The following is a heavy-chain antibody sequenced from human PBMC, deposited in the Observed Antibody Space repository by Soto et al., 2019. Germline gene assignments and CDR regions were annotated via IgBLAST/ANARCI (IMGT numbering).Heavy chain of an antibody. CDR3: AKDPLIGSYYGALDY. Sequence: GGSLRLSCASSGLTFSSYAMSWVRQAPGKGLEWVSAISGSGGSTYYADSVKGRFTISRDNSKNTLYLQMNSLRAEDTAVYYCAKDPLIGSYYGALDYWGQGTLVTVSS. V-gene: IGHV3-23*01. D-gene: IGHD3-10*01. CDR1: GLTFSSYA. J-gene: IGHJ4*02. CDR2: ISGSGGST.